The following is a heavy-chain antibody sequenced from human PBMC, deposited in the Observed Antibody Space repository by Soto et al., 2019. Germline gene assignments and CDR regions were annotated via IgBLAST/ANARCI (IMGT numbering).Heavy chain of an antibody. CDR2: IYWDDDK. D-gene: IGHD2-21*02. Sequence: SGPTLVNPTQTLTLTCTFSGFSLRTSGVGVGWIRQPPGKALEWLALIYWDDDKRHSPSLRSRLTITKDTSKNQVVLTMTNMDPVDTATYYCIQSRCGGDCLQSYASYYYYGMDVWGQGTTVTVSS. V-gene: IGHV2-5*02. CDR1: GFSLRTSGVG. J-gene: IGHJ6*02. CDR3: IQSRCGGDCLQSYASYYYYGMDV.